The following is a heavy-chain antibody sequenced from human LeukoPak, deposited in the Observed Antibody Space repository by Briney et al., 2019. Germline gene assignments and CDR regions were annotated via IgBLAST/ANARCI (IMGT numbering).Heavy chain of an antibody. V-gene: IGHV3-48*03. CDR3: AELGITMIGGV. CDR2: MSSRDNTR. CDR1: GFTFSSFE. J-gene: IGHJ6*04. Sequence: PGGSLRLSCAASGFTFSSFEMDWVRQAPGKGLEWISYMSSRDNTRYYADSVKGRFTISRDNAKNSLYLQMNSLRAEDTAVYYCAELGITMIGGVWGKGTTVTISS. D-gene: IGHD3-10*02.